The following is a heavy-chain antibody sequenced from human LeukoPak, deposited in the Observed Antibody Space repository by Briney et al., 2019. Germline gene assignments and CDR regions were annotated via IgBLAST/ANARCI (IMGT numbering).Heavy chain of an antibody. CDR2: IYYSGST. CDR1: GGSISSSSYY. V-gene: IGHV4-39*01. CDR3: ARHRKYYDILTRYYEGAFDI. J-gene: IGHJ3*02. Sequence: PSETLSLTCTVSGGSISSSSYYWGWIRQPPGKGLEWIGSIYYSGSTYYNPSLKSRVTISVDTSKNQFSLKLSSVTAADTAVYYCARHRKYYDILTRYYEGAFDIWGQGTMVTVSS. D-gene: IGHD3-9*01.